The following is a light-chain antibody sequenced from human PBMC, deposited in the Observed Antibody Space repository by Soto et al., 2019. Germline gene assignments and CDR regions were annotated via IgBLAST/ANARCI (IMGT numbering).Light chain of an antibody. V-gene: IGKV3-15*01. CDR3: QQYNNWPLT. J-gene: IGKJ4*01. CDR2: GTS. CDR1: QSVSSN. Sequence: EIVMTQSPATLSVSPGERATLSCRASQSVSSNLAWYQQKPGQTPRNHIYGTSTRATGIPARFSGSGSGTEFTLTISSLQSEDFAVYYCQQYNNWPLTFGGGTKVEIK.